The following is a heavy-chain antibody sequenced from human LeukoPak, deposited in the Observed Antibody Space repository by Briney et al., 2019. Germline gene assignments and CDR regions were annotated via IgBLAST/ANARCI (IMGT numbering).Heavy chain of an antibody. V-gene: IGHV5-51*01. J-gene: IGHJ4*02. CDR2: IYPGDSDT. Sequence: GESLKISCEGSGYSFTNYGIGWVRQMPGKGLEWMGIIYPGDSDTKYSPSFQGQVTIPADKSISTAHLQWSGLKASDTAMYYCARSFSPGPGTYSPFDYWGQGTLVTVSS. CDR1: GYSFTNYG. D-gene: IGHD3-10*01. CDR3: ARSFSPGPGTYSPFDY.